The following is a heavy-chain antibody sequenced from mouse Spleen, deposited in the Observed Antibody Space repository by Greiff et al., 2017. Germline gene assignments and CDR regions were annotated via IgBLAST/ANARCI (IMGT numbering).Heavy chain of an antibody. CDR1: GFSLTSYG. CDR3: ASQRDYYGYDGFAY. D-gene: IGHD2-2*01. J-gene: IGHJ3*01. V-gene: IGHV2-5-1*01. CDR2: IWRGGST. Sequence: VQLQESGPSLVQPSQSLSITCTVSGFSLTSYGVHWVRQSPGKGLEWLGVIWRGGSTDYNAAFMSRLSITKDNSKSQVFFKMNSLQADDTAIYYCASQRDYYGYDGFAYWGQGTLVTVSA.